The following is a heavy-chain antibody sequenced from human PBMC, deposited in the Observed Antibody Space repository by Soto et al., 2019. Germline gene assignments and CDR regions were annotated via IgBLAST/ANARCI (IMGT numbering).Heavy chain of an antibody. D-gene: IGHD7-27*01. CDR2: INAGYGNT. J-gene: IGHJ4*02. Sequence: ASVKVSCKXSGYTFSSYAMHWVRQAPGQRVEWMVWINAGYGNTKSSQKSQDRVTISRDTSASTAYMELTSLRSEDTAVYYCARDTGDGTFDFWGQGTLVTVSS. CDR3: ARDTGDGTFDF. CDR1: GYTFSSYA. V-gene: IGHV1-3*01.